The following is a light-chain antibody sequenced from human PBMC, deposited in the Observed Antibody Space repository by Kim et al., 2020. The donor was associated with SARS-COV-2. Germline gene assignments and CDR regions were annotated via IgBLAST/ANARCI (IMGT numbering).Light chain of an antibody. CDR2: CAS. Sequence: SPGERAPLFCRASQSVSSGYLALYQQKHGQAPRLLFYCASSRATGIPDRFSGSGSVTDFTLTNSRLDPEDFAVYYCQQYGSSPLTFGGGTKVDIK. V-gene: IGKV3-20*01. CDR3: QQYGSSPLT. CDR1: QSVSSGY. J-gene: IGKJ4*01.